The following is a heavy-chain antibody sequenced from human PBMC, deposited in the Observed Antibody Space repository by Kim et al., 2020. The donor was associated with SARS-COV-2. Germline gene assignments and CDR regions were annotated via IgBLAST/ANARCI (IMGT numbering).Heavy chain of an antibody. Sequence: SETLSLTCTVSGGSVSSGSYYWSWIRQPPGKGLEWIGYIYYSGSTNDNPSLKSRVTISVDTSKNQFSLKLSSVTAADTAVYYCARESIAHYYSDSSGGAFEKWGHRTMLTASS. D-gene: IGHD3-22*01. CDR1: GGSVSSGSYY. CDR3: ARESIAHYYSDSSGGAFEK. V-gene: IGHV4-61*01. J-gene: IGHJ3*02. CDR2: IYYSGST.